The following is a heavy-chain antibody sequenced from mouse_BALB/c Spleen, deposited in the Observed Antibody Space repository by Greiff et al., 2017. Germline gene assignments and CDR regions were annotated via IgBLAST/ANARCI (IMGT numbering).Heavy chain of an antibody. CDR2: ISSGSSTI. CDR3: AREITGGFYAMDY. D-gene: IGHD2-4*01. V-gene: IGHV5-17*02. CDR1: GFTFSSFG. J-gene: IGHJ4*01. Sequence: EVQVVESGGGLVQPGGSRKLSCAASGFTFSSFGMHWVRQAPETGLEWVAYISSGSSTIYYADTVKGRFTISRDNPKNTLFLQMTSLRSEDTAMYYCAREITGGFYAMDYWGQGTSVTVSS.